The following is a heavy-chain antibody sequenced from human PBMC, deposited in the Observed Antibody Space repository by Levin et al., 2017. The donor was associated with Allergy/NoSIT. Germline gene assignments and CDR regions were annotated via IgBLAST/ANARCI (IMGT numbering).Heavy chain of an antibody. J-gene: IGHJ5*02. Sequence: GESLKISCAASGFTVSTYYMTWVRQAPGKGLEWVSVIYSGGSTYYTDSVMGRFTISRDSTKNTLYLQMNSLRAEDTAVYFCARALWDGSGYYYSWFDPWGQGTLVTVSS. CDR3: ARALWDGSGYYYSWFDP. D-gene: IGHD3-22*01. CDR1: GFTVSTYY. CDR2: IYSGGST. V-gene: IGHV3-66*01.